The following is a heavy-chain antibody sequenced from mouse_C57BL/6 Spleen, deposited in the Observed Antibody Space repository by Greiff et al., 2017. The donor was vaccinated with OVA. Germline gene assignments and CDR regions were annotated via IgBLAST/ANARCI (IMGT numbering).Heavy chain of an antibody. V-gene: IGHV5-17*01. Sequence: EVQRVESGGGLVKPGGSLKLSCAASGFTFSDYGMHWVRQAPEKGLEWVAYISSGSSTIYYADTVKGRFTISRDNAKNTLFLQMTSLRSEDTAMYYCARLCGLYAMDYWGQGTSVTVSS. J-gene: IGHJ4*01. CDR1: GFTFSDYG. CDR2: ISSGSSTI. CDR3: ARLCGLYAMDY.